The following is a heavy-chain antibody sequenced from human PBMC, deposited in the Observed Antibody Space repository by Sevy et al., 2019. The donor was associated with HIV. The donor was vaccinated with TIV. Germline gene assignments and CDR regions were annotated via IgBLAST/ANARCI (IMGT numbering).Heavy chain of an antibody. D-gene: IGHD3-16*02. CDR2: IIPIFGTA. CDR1: GGTFSSYA. CDR3: ASDVSDNAFDI. J-gene: IGHJ3*02. V-gene: IGHV1-69*13. Sequence: ASVKVSCKASGGTFSSYAISWVRQAPGQGLEWMGGIIPIFGTANYAQKFQGRVTITAAESTSTAYMELSSLRSEDTAVYYCASDVSDNAFDIWGQGTMVTVSS.